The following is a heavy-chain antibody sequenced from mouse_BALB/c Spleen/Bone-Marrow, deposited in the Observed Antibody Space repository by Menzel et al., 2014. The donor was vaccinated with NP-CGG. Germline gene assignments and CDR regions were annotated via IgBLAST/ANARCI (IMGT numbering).Heavy chain of an antibody. CDR1: GFTIKDTY. CDR3: ALFLRYYAIDY. Sequence: EVQLQQSGAELVKPGASVKLSCTASGFTIKDTYMHWVKQRPEQSLEWIGRIDTANGNTKYNPKFQGKATITADTSSNTANLQLFSFTSEDISFCDCALFLRYYAIDYWGQGTSVTVSA. V-gene: IGHV14-3*02. CDR2: IDTANGNT. D-gene: IGHD1-1*01. J-gene: IGHJ4*01.